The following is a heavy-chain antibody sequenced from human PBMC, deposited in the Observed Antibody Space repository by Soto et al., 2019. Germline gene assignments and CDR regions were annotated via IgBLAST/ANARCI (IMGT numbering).Heavy chain of an antibody. J-gene: IGHJ4*02. CDR2: ISGSGGST. V-gene: IGHV3-23*01. D-gene: IGHD6-19*01. CDR3: ATPPYWYSSGWYVGFDY. Sequence: EVQLLESGGGLVQPGGSLRLSCAASGFTFPNCDMSWVRQAPGKGLEWVSTISGSGGSTYYTDSVKGRFTISRDNYKHTLFLQMNSLRAEDTAVYYCATPPYWYSSGWYVGFDYWGQGTLVTVSS. CDR1: GFTFPNCD.